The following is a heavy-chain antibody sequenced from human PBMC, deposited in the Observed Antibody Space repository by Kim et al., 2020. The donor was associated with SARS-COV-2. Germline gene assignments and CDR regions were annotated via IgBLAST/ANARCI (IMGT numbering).Heavy chain of an antibody. V-gene: IGHV1-2*02. D-gene: IGHD6-13*01. Sequence: ASVKVSCKASGYTFTGYYMHWVRQAPGQGLEWMGWINPNSGGTNYAQKFQGRVTMTRDTSISTAYMELSRLRSDDTAVYYCTQKTVIAAAGTKTALWGSNHMDVCGQGTTVTVSS. J-gene: IGHJ6*02. CDR3: TQKTVIAAAGTKTALWGSNHMDV. CDR2: INPNSGGT. CDR1: GYTFTGYY.